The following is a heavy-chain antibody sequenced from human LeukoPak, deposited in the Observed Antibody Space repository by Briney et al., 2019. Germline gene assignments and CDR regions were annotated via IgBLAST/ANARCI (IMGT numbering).Heavy chain of an antibody. CDR2: INPNSGGT. D-gene: IGHD3-3*01. J-gene: IGHJ4*02. CDR1: GYTFTGYY. V-gene: IGHV1-2*02. Sequence: ASVKVSCKASGYTFTGYYMHWVRQAPGQGLEWMGWINPNSGGTNYAQKFQGRVTMTRDTSISTAYMELSRLRSDDTAVYYCARSTGFLEWLFHYWGQGTLVTVSS. CDR3: ARSTGFLEWLFHY.